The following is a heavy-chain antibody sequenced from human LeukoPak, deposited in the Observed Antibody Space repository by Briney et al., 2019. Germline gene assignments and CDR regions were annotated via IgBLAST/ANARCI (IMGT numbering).Heavy chain of an antibody. CDR3: ARGFPSPDKRPC. CDR2: ISSNGGST. CDR1: GFTFSSYA. D-gene: IGHD3-10*01. Sequence: GGSLRLSCAASGFTFSSYAMHWVRQAPGKGLEYVSAISSNGGSTYYANSVKGRFTISRDNSKNTLYLQVGSLRAEDTAVYYCARGFPSPDKRPCWGQGTLVTVSS. V-gene: IGHV3-64*01. J-gene: IGHJ4*02.